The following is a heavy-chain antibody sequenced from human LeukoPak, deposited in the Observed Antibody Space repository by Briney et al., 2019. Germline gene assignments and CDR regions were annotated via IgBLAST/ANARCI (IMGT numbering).Heavy chain of an antibody. V-gene: IGHV3-7*03. CDR1: GFTFGDYP. J-gene: IGHJ4*02. CDR3: ARPGGAYFDY. CDR2: IKQDGSEK. Sequence: GGSLRLSCTASGFTFGDYPMSWVRQAPGKGLEWVANIKQDGSEKYYVDSVKGRFTISRDNAKNSLYLQMNSLRAEDTAVYYCARPGGAYFDYWGQGTLVTVSS. D-gene: IGHD3-10*01.